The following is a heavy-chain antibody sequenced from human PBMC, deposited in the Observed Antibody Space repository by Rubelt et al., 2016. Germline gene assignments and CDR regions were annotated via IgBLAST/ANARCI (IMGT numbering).Heavy chain of an antibody. J-gene: IGHJ6*02. V-gene: IGHV3-30*04. CDR3: VRVRQQLVGHFYYYYYGMDV. CDR1: GFTFSSYA. Sequence: GFTFSSYAMHWVRQAPGKGLEWMAVILYDATNKYYADSVKGRFTISRDTSKNTLYLQMNSLRAEDTAVYYCVRVRQQLVGHFYYYYYGMDVWGQGTTVTVSS. CDR2: ILYDATNK. D-gene: IGHD6-13*01.